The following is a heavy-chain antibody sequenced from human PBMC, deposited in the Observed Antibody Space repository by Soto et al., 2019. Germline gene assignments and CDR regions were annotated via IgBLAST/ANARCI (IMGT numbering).Heavy chain of an antibody. D-gene: IGHD2-8*01. CDR3: AKGRCTNDCSGFDS. Sequence: GGSLRLSCAASGFTFSSYGMHWARQAPGKGLEWVAVIRNDGSIEYSVDSVKGRFTISRDNSKNALFLQMNSLRVEDTAIYYCAKGRCTNDCSGFDSWGQGTLVTVS. CDR2: IRNDGSIE. J-gene: IGHJ4*02. CDR1: GFTFSSYG. V-gene: IGHV3-30*02.